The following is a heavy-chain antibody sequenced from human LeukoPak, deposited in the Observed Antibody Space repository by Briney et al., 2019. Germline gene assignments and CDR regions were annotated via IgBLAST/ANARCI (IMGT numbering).Heavy chain of an antibody. CDR2: IYYSGST. CDR3: MGMVPRYFDY. V-gene: IGHV4-59*08. CDR1: GGSISSYY. D-gene: IGHD2-8*01. J-gene: IGHJ4*02. Sequence: SETLSLTCTVSGGSISSYYWSWIRQPPGKGLEWIGYIYYSGSTNYNPSLKSRVTISVDTSKNQFSLKLSSVTAADTAVYYCMGMVPRYFDYWGQGTLVTVSS.